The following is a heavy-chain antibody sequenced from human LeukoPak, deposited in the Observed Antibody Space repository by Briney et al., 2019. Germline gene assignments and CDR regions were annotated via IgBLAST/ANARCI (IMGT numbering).Heavy chain of an antibody. CDR3: ARDHHYYCSSTSCYGPSSEGYYGMDV. D-gene: IGHD2-2*01. Sequence: GGSLRLSCAASGFTFSDYYMSWIRQAPGKGLEWVSYISSSGSTIYYADSVKGRFTISRDNAKNSLYLQMNSLRAEDTAVYYCARDHHYYCSSTSCYGPSSEGYYGMDVWGQGTTVTVSS. V-gene: IGHV3-11*01. CDR1: GFTFSDYY. CDR2: ISSSGSTI. J-gene: IGHJ6*02.